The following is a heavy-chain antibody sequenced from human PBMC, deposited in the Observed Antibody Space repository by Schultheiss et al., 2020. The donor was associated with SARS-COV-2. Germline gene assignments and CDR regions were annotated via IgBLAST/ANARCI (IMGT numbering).Heavy chain of an antibody. Sequence: GESLKISCAASGFTFSSYWMSWVRQAPGKGLEWVANIKQDGSEKYYVDSVKGRFTISRDNSKNTLYLQMNSLRAEDTAVYYCAREPYGGTYYFDYWGQGTLVTVSS. CDR1: GFTFSSYW. D-gene: IGHD1-1*01. V-gene: IGHV3-7*01. CDR2: IKQDGSEK. J-gene: IGHJ4*02. CDR3: AREPYGGTYYFDY.